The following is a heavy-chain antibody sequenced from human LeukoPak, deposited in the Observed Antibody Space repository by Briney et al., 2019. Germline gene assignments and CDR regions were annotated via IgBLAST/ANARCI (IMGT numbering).Heavy chain of an antibody. J-gene: IGHJ4*02. V-gene: IGHV1-2*02. Sequence: ASVKVSCKPSGYTFTGYYIHWVRQAPGQRLEWLGWISPNTGATMFAHKFQDRVSMTRDTSIDTAYLELTNLTADDTALYYCARDRVGSGWPRPFYFEFWGQGTLVTVSS. CDR1: GYTFTGYY. CDR2: ISPNTGAT. CDR3: ARDRVGSGWPRPFYFEF. D-gene: IGHD6-19*01.